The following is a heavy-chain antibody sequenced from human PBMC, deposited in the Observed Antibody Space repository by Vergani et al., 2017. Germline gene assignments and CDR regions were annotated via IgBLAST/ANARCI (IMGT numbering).Heavy chain of an antibody. Sequence: QVHLVQSGAEVKKPGSSVKVSCKASGGTFSSSAISWVRQAPGQGLEWMGGIIPIFGSATYAQRFQGRVTITADESTSTAYMELSSLRSEDTAVYYCARDAAYCGGDCSPNWFDPWGQGTLVTVSS. V-gene: IGHV1-69*01. D-gene: IGHD2-21*02. J-gene: IGHJ5*02. CDR3: ARDAAYCGGDCSPNWFDP. CDR1: GGTFSSSA. CDR2: IIPIFGSA.